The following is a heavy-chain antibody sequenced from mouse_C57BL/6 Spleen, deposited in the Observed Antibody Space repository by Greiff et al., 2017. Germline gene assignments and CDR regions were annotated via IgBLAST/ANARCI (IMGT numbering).Heavy chain of an antibody. Sequence: QVQLQQSGPGLVAPSPSLSITCTVSGFSFTSYAISWVRQPPGQGLEWLGVIWTGGGTNYNSALKSSLSISKDNSTSQVFLKMNSLQTNDTARYSCARKGSSNYEAMDYWGQGTSVTVSS. D-gene: IGHD2-5*01. CDR1: GFSFTSYA. CDR3: ARKGSSNYEAMDY. J-gene: IGHJ4*01. V-gene: IGHV2-9-1*01. CDR2: IWTGGGT.